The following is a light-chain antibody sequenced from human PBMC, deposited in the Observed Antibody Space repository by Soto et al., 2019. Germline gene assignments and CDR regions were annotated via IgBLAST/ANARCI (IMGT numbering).Light chain of an antibody. Sequence: DIQMTQSPSSLSASVGDRVTITGRASQSITRSLNWYRQKPATAPKLLISSASSLQRGVPSRFSGSGSGTDFTLTISSLLPEDFATYYCQQSYTFPYTFGQGTKLEIK. J-gene: IGKJ2*01. CDR1: QSITRS. V-gene: IGKV1-39*01. CDR3: QQSYTFPYT. CDR2: SAS.